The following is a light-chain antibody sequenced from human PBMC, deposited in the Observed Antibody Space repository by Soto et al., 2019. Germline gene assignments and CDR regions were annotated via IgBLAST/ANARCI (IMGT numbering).Light chain of an antibody. Sequence: QSVLAQPPSVSGAPGQRVTISCTGSSSNIGAGYDVHWYQQFPGTAPKLLIYVKTNRPSGVPDRFSGSWSGTAASLAITGLRAEDEADYYCQSYDNSLSGVVFGGGTKVTVL. CDR3: QSYDNSLSGVV. J-gene: IGLJ2*01. V-gene: IGLV1-40*01. CDR1: SSNIGAGYD. CDR2: VKT.